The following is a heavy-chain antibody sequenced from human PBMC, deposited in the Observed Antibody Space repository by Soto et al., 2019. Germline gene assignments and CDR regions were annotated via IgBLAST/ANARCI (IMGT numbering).Heavy chain of an antibody. J-gene: IGHJ5*02. D-gene: IGHD2-2*01. V-gene: IGHV1-18*01. CDR1: GYTFTSYG. Sequence: ASVKVSCKASGYTFTSYGISWVRQAPGQGLEWMGWISAYNGNTNYAQKHQGRVTMTTDTSTSTAYMELRSLRSDDTAVYYCARDGCSSTSCYGSDYNWFDPWGQGTLVTVSS. CDR3: ARDGCSSTSCYGSDYNWFDP. CDR2: ISAYNGNT.